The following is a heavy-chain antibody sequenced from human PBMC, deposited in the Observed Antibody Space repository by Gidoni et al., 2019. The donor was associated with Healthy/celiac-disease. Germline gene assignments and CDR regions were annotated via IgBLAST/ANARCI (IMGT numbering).Heavy chain of an antibody. V-gene: IGHV1-69*01. J-gene: IGHJ5*02. Sequence: QVQLVQSGAEVKKPGSSVKVSCKASGGTFSSYAISWVRQAPGQGLEWMGGSIPIFGTANSAQKFQGRVTITADESTSTAYMELSSLRSEDTAVYYCARRRRLGSDRVNWFDPWGQGTLGHRLL. CDR2: SIPIFGTA. CDR1: GGTFSSYA. CDR3: ARRRRLGSDRVNWFDP. D-gene: IGHD3-16*01.